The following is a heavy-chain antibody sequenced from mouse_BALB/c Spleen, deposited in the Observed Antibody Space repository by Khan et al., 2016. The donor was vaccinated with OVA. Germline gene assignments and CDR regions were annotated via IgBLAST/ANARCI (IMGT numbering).Heavy chain of an antibody. CDR2: IGYSGNT. D-gene: IGHD1-1*01. CDR1: GYTITSDYA. V-gene: IGHV3-2*02. J-gene: IGHJ2*01. CDR3: ASGRLLLRYPDYFDY. Sequence: EVQLQESGPGLLKPSQSLSLTCTVSGYTITSDYAWNWIRQLPGNKLEWMAYIGYSGNTTYNPSLRSRTPITGDTSKNPSYLQLNCVTTEDTATYYCASGRLLLRYPDYFDYWGQGTTLTVSS.